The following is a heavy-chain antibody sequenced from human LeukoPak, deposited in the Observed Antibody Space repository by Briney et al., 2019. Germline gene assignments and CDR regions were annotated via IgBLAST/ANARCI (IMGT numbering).Heavy chain of an antibody. J-gene: IGHJ4*02. Sequence: GGSLRLSCAASGFTLSSYAMSWVRQAPGKGLEWVSAISGSGGSTYYADSVKGRFTISRDNSKNTLYLQMNSLRAEDTAVYYCAKALWDCSSTSCYPSGYWGQGTLVTVSS. V-gene: IGHV3-23*01. CDR1: GFTLSSYA. CDR3: AKALWDCSSTSCYPSGY. D-gene: IGHD2-2*01. CDR2: ISGSGGST.